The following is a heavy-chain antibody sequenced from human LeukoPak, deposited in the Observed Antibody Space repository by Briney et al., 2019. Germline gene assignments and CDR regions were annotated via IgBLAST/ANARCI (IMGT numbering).Heavy chain of an antibody. J-gene: IGHJ3*02. Sequence: GESLKISCKGSGYSFTSYWIGWVRQMPGKGLEWMGIIYPGDSDTRYSPSFQGQVTISADKSISTAYLQWSSLKASDTAMYYCARRGVGATIRGSRGYDDAFDIWAQGTMVTVSS. D-gene: IGHD1-26*01. CDR1: GYSFTSYW. V-gene: IGHV5-51*01. CDR3: ARRGVGATIRGSRGYDDAFDI. CDR2: IYPGDSDT.